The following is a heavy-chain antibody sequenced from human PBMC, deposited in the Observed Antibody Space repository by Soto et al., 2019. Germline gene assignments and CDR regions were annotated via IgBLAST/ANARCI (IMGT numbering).Heavy chain of an antibody. CDR1: GYTFTDFG. CDR3: ARGYHRWGEDWFDP. Sequence: QVHLVQSGGEMKKLGASVKVSCKASGYTFTDFGISWVRQAPGHGLEWMGWISGFDGDRNYAQKFQVRVTLTTDTYARTAYMELRSLTSDDAAIYYFARGYHRWGEDWFDPWGQGTLVTVSS. D-gene: IGHD1-26*01. J-gene: IGHJ5*02. CDR2: ISGFDGDR. V-gene: IGHV1-18*01.